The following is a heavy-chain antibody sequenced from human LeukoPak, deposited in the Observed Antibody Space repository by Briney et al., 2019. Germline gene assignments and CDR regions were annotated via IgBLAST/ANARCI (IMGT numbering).Heavy chain of an antibody. V-gene: IGHV1-2*02. CDR1: GYTFTGYY. Sequence: ASVKVSCKASGYTFTGYYMHWVRQAPGQGLEWMGWINPNSGDTNYAQKLQGRVTMTRDTSISTAYMELSRLRSDDTAVYYCATTFDYSYYFDYWGQGTLVTVS. CDR3: ATTFDYSYYFDY. J-gene: IGHJ4*02. CDR2: INPNSGDT. D-gene: IGHD3-9*01.